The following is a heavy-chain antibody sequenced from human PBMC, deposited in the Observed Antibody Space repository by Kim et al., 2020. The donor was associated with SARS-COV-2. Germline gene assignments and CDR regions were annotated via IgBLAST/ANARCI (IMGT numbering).Heavy chain of an antibody. CDR2: IRSKAYGGTT. D-gene: IGHD6-13*01. CDR3: TRYKTEYSSSWYGADAFDI. CDR1: GFTFGDYA. J-gene: IGHJ3*02. Sequence: GGSLRLSCTASGFTFGDYAMSWFRQAPGKGLEWVGFIRSKAYGGTTEYAASVKGRFTISRDDSKSIAYLQMNSLKTEDTAVYYCTRYKTEYSSSWYGADAFDIWGQGTMVTVSS. V-gene: IGHV3-49*03.